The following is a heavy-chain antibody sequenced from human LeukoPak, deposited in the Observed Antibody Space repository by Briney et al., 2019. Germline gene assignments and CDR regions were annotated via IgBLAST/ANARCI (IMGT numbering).Heavy chain of an antibody. CDR2: FSPDNGET. J-gene: IGHJ2*01. Sequence: ASVRVSCKASGYTFTTHGIAWVRQAPGQGLEWMGCFSPDNGETNYAQSLQGRVTMTTDTSTNTAYMELRSLRSQATAAYSCPSDRYFDLWSRGTLVTVSS. V-gene: IGHV1-18*01. CDR3: PSDRYFDL. CDR1: GYTFTTHG.